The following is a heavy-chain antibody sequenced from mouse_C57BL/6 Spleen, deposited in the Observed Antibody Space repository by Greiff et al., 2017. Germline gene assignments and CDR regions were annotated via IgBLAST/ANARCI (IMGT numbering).Heavy chain of an antibody. CDR2: INPSNGGT. CDR1: GYTFPSYW. V-gene: IGHV1-53*01. J-gene: IGHJ2*01. CDR3: AREGIHSNSYYLDY. Sequence: VQLQQPGPELVKPGASVKLSCKASGYTFPSYWMHWVKQRPGQGLEWIGNINPSNGGTNYNEKFKSKATLTVDKSSSTAYMQLSSLTSEDSAVYDCAREGIHSNSYYLDYWGQGTTLTVSS. D-gene: IGHD2-5*01.